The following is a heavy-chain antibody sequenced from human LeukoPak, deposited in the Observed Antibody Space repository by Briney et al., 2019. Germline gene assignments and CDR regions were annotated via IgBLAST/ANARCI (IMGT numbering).Heavy chain of an antibody. J-gene: IGHJ5*02. V-gene: IGHV1-2*02. CDR1: GYTFTGYY. Sequence: ASVKVSCKASGYTFTGYYMHRVRQAPGQGLEWMGWINPNSGGTNYAQKFQGRVTMTRDTSISTAYMELSRLRSDDTAVYYCAFSKGIAAAGILFDPWGQGTLVTVSS. CDR3: AFSKGIAAAGILFDP. D-gene: IGHD6-13*01. CDR2: INPNSGGT.